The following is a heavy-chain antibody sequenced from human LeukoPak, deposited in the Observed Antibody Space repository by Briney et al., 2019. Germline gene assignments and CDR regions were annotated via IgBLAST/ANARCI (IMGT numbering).Heavy chain of an antibody. CDR2: INHSGST. J-gene: IGHJ4*02. CDR3: ARGSVIVVVTANMGAYYFDY. D-gene: IGHD2-21*02. CDR1: GGSFSGYY. Sequence: SETLSLTCAAYGGSFSGYYWSWIRQPPGKGLEWIGEINHSGSTNYNPSLKSRVTISVDTSKNQFSLKLSSVTAADTAVYYCARGSVIVVVTANMGAYYFDYWGQGTLVTVSS. V-gene: IGHV4-34*01.